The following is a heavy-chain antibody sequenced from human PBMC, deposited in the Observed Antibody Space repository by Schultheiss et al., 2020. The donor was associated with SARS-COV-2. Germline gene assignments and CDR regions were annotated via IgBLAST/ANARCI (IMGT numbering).Heavy chain of an antibody. Sequence: SETLSLTCSVSVDSMSNDYWSWIRQPPGKGLEWIGNIYYTGSTNYNPSLKSRVTISVDTSKNQISLKLSSVTAADTAVYYCARSDGSSWRKGGYFQHWGQGTLVTVSS. J-gene: IGHJ1*01. D-gene: IGHD6-13*01. V-gene: IGHV4-59*08. CDR1: VDSMSNDY. CDR3: ARSDGSSWRKGGYFQH. CDR2: IYYTGST.